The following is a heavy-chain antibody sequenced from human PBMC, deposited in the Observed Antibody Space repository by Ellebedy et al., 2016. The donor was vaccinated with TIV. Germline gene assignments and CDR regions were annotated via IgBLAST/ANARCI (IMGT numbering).Heavy chain of an antibody. V-gene: IGHV3-7*01. CDR1: GFTFSSYW. Sequence: GGSLRLXXAASGFTFSSYWMSWVRQAPGKGLEWVANIKQDGSKKYYVDSVKGRFTISRDNAKNSLYLQMNSLRAEDTAVYYCARVSDDFWSGHNWFDPWGQGTLVTVSS. CDR3: ARVSDDFWSGHNWFDP. D-gene: IGHD3-3*01. CDR2: IKQDGSKK. J-gene: IGHJ5*02.